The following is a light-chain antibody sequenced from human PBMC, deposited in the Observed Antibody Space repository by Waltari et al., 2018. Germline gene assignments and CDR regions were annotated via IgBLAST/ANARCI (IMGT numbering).Light chain of an antibody. CDR1: SSNIGSNP. CDR2: SNN. CDR3: ATWDNRLNGYV. J-gene: IGLJ1*01. Sequence: QSVLTQPPSASGAPGQRVTISCSGSSSNIGSNPVNWYQQLPGTAPKLLLYSNNRRPSGVPDRFSASKSGTSESRAISGLQSEDEADYYCATWDNRLNGYVFGTGTKVSVL. V-gene: IGLV1-44*01.